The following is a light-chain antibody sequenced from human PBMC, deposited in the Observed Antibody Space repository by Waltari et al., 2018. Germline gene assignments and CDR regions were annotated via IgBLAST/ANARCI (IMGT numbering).Light chain of an antibody. J-gene: IGLJ1*01. CDR1: SSDIGVYNY. Sequence: QSALTQPASESGSPGQSITISCTGTSSDIGVYNYFSWYQQYPGKAPKLMIYDVTNRPSGISNRFSGSKSGNTASLTISGLQGEDEADYYCSSYASSSTYVFGTGTKVTVL. V-gene: IGLV2-14*01. CDR2: DVT. CDR3: SSYASSSTYV.